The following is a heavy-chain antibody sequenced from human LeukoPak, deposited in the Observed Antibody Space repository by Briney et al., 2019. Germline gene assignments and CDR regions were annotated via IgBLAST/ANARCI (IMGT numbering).Heavy chain of an antibody. Sequence: SETLSLTCTVSGGSISSYYWSWIRQPPGKGLEWIGYIYYSGSTNYNPSLKSRVTISVDTSKNQFSLKLSSVTAADTAVYYCARNLCSSTSCYTFDYWGQGTLVTVSS. CDR1: GGSISSYY. CDR3: ARNLCSSTSCYTFDY. V-gene: IGHV4-59*01. D-gene: IGHD2-2*02. J-gene: IGHJ4*02. CDR2: IYYSGST.